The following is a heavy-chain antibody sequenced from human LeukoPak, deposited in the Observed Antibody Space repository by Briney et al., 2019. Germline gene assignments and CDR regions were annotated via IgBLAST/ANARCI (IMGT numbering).Heavy chain of an antibody. CDR1: GYTFNTFG. Sequence: ASVKVSCKASGYTFNTFGITWVRQAPGQGLEWLGWIAVYNGDTNYAQKFQGRVTLTTDTSTNTAYMELTSLTSDDTAGYYCARVSALAGAVSYWGQGTLLNVSS. CDR2: IAVYNGDT. J-gene: IGHJ4*02. D-gene: IGHD6-19*01. CDR3: ARVSALAGAVSY. V-gene: IGHV1-18*01.